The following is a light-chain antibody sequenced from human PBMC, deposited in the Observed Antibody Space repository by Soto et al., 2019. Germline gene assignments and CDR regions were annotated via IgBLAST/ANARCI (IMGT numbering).Light chain of an antibody. CDR2: GAS. Sequence: EIVLTQSPGTLSLSPGERATLSCRTSQSVSSSYLAWYQQKPGQAPRLLIYGASSRATGIPDRFSGSGSGTNFMRTNSRLEYEDFAVYYCQQYCRSWWRFGQGTKVEIK. CDR3: QQYCRSWWR. J-gene: IGKJ1*01. CDR1: QSVSSSY. V-gene: IGKV3-20*01.